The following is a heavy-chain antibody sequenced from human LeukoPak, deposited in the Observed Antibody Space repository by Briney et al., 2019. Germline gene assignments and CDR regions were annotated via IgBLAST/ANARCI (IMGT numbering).Heavy chain of an antibody. CDR3: ATERGYTSSWARNPFDY. CDR2: MNPNSGAT. D-gene: IGHD6-13*01. V-gene: IGHV1-2*02. Sequence: ASVKVSCKASGYTFTGYYIHWVRQAPGQRPEWMAWMNPNSGATKYAQNFQGRVTVTRNTSITTAYMQFTSLRFDDTAVYYCATERGYTSSWARNPFDYWGQGTLVTVSS. J-gene: IGHJ4*02. CDR1: GYTFTGYY.